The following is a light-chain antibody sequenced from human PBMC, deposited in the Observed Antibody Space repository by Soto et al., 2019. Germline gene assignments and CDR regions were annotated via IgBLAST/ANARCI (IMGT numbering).Light chain of an antibody. CDR3: QQSYSSTWT. J-gene: IGKJ1*01. CDR1: QDISNS. V-gene: IGKV1-39*01. Sequence: DIQMTQSPSSLSASVGDRVTITCQASQDISNSLNWYQQKPGKAPKLLIYAASSLQSGVPSRFSGSGSGTDFTLTISSLHPEDFATYYCQQSYSSTWTFGQGTKVEIK. CDR2: AAS.